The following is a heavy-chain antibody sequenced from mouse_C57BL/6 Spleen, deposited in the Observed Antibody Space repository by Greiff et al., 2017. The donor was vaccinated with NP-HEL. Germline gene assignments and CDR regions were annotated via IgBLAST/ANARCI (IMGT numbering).Heavy chain of an antibody. CDR3: ARSDDPHYYAMDY. CDR1: GFNIKNTY. Sequence: VQLQQSVAELVRPGASVKLSCTASGFNIKNTYMHWVKQRPEQGLEWIGRIDPANGNTKYAPKFQGKATITADTSSNTAYMQLSSLTSEDTAIYYFARSDDPHYYAMDYWGQGTSVTVSS. D-gene: IGHD2-3*01. CDR2: IDPANGNT. V-gene: IGHV14-3*01. J-gene: IGHJ4*01.